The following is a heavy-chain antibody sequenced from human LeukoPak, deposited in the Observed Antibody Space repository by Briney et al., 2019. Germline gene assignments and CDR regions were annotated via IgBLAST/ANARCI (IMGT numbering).Heavy chain of an antibody. CDR1: GGSISGSSYY. V-gene: IGHV4-39*07. Sequence: PSETLSLTCTVSGGSISGSSYYWGWIRQPPGKGLEWIGSIYYSGSTYYNPSLKSRVTISVDTSKNQFSLKLSSVTAADTAVYYCASLRDSGSYWFDYWGQGTLVTVSS. J-gene: IGHJ4*02. CDR2: IYYSGST. D-gene: IGHD1-26*01. CDR3: ASLRDSGSYWFDY.